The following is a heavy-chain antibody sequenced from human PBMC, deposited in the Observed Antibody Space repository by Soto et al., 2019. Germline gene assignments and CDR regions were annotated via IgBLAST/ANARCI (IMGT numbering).Heavy chain of an antibody. V-gene: IGHV3-74*01. D-gene: IGHD4-17*01. Sequence: PGGSLRLSCAASGVTFSSDWIHWVRQAPGKGLVWVSHINSDGSVTNYADSVKGRFSISRDNAKKTVFLQMNSLRVEDTAVYFRARAQFNYGGNSGFDYWGQGTLVTVSS. CDR2: INSDGSVT. CDR1: GVTFSSDW. J-gene: IGHJ4*02. CDR3: ARAQFNYGGNSGFDY.